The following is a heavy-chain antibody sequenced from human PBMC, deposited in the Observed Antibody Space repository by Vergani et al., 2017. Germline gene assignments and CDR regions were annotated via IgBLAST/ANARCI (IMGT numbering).Heavy chain of an antibody. CDR2: IYYSGSP. CDR1: GGSISSYY. Sequence: QVQLQESGPGLVKPSETLSLTCTVSGGSISSYYWSWIRQPPGKGLEWIGYIYYSGSPNYNPSLKSRVTISVDTSKNQFSLKLSSVTAADTSVYYCARAPSSGYYYFDYWGQGTLVTVSS. V-gene: IGHV4-59*01. D-gene: IGHD3-22*01. CDR3: ARAPSSGYYYFDY. J-gene: IGHJ4*02.